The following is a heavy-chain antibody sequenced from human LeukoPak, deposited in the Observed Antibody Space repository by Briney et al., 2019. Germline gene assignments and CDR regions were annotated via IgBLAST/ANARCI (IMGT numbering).Heavy chain of an antibody. Sequence: SVKVSCKASGGTFSSYAISWVRQAPGQGLEWMGRIIPIFGTANYARKFQGRVTITTDESTSTAYMELSSLRSEDTAVYYCASGTLGTSSGYYETDYWGQGTLVTVSS. CDR1: GGTFSSYA. D-gene: IGHD3-22*01. CDR3: ASGTLGTSSGYYETDY. V-gene: IGHV1-69*05. J-gene: IGHJ4*02. CDR2: IIPIFGTA.